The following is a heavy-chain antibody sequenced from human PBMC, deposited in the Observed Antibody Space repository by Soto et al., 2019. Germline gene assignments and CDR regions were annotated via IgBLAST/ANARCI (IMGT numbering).Heavy chain of an antibody. CDR2: ISDYNGNT. Sequence: QVQLVQSGAEVKKPGASVKVSCKASGYSFTTYGISWVRQAPGQGLEWMGWISDYNGNTNYEKKFQGRVTMTTDTSTRKAYMELKSLRSDETAVYYCAREGYYSGAESYSPPRYYGMDVWGQGTTVTVS. D-gene: IGHD3-10*01. J-gene: IGHJ6*02. CDR1: GYSFTTYG. V-gene: IGHV1-18*01. CDR3: AREGYYSGAESYSPPRYYGMDV.